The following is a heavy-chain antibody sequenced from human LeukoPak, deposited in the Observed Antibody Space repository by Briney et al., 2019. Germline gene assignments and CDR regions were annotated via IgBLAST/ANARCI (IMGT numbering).Heavy chain of an antibody. Sequence: SQTLSLTCAISGDSVSSNSAAWNWIRQSPSRGLEWLGRTYYRSKWYNDYAVSVKSRITINPDTSKNQFSLQLNSVTPEDTAVYYCARVVGSYYDSSGDAFDIWGQGTMVTVSS. D-gene: IGHD3-22*01. J-gene: IGHJ3*02. CDR3: ARVVGSYYDSSGDAFDI. CDR1: GDSVSSNSAA. CDR2: TYYRSKWYN. V-gene: IGHV6-1*01.